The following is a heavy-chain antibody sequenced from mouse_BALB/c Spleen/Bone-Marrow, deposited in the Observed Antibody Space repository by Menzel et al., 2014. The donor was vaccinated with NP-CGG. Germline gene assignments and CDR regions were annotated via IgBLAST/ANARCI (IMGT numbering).Heavy chain of an antibody. CDR2: VNPSTGYP. CDR3: GGWGDHGTFDC. V-gene: IGHV1-4*01. Sequence: QLQQSGSELASPGASVKMSCKASSYTFTSYWMHWVKQRPGQSLEWIGYVNPSTGYPEYNQKITDKAPLPADKSFSPAYMQRGGLTSEDSAVYYCGGWGDHGTFDCWGQGTTLTDSS. J-gene: IGHJ2*01. CDR1: SYTFTSYW.